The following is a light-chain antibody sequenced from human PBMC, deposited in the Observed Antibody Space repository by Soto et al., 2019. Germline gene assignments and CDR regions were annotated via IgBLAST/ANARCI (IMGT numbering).Light chain of an antibody. J-gene: IGLJ2*01. CDR2: DVS. Sequence: QSALTQPASVSGSPGQSITISCTGTSSDVGGYNYVSWYQQHPGKAPKLMIYDVSNRPSGVSNRFSGSKSGNTASLTISGRQAEDEDDYYCSSYTSSSTPVFGGGTKLTVL. V-gene: IGLV2-14*01. CDR1: SSDVGGYNY. CDR3: SSYTSSSTPV.